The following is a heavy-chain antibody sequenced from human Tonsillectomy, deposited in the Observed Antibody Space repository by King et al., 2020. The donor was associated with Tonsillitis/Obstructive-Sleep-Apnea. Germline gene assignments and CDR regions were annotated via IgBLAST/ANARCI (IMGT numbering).Heavy chain of an antibody. CDR2: IYSGGST. CDR3: ARDQDYGSGSYFHYYYYMDV. Sequence: VQLVESGGGLIQPGGSLRLSCSASGFTGSSNYMSWVRQAPGKGLEWVSVIYSGGSTYYADSVKGRFTISRDNSKNTLYLQMNSLRAEDTAVYYCARDQDYGSGSYFHYYYYMDVWGKGTTVTVSS. V-gene: IGHV3-53*01. J-gene: IGHJ6*03. D-gene: IGHD3-10*01. CDR1: GFTGSSNY.